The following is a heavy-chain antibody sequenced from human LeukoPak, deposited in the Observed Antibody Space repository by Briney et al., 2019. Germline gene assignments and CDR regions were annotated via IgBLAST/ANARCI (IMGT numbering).Heavy chain of an antibody. D-gene: IGHD3-16*01. V-gene: IGHV3-30*18. CDR2: ISPDVTNK. Sequence: GGSLRLSCAASGFTFRSYGMHWVRQAPGKGLGWVAVISPDVTNKFYADSVQGRFTISRDNSNNTLSLQMNSLRVEDTAVYYCAKLDHDYVWGGRDFWGQGTLVTVSS. CDR1: GFTFRSYG. J-gene: IGHJ4*02. CDR3: AKLDHDYVWGGRDF.